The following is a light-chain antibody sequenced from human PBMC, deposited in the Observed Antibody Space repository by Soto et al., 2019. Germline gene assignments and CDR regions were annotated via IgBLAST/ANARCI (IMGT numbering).Light chain of an antibody. CDR2: DTS. CDR3: HQRGDWPT. CDR1: QNVNYY. Sequence: EIVVTQSPATLSLSPGDIATLSCRTSQNVNYYLAWYQQKPGQAPRLLIYDTSNRATGIPARFTGSGSGTDFTLPISSLEPEDFAVYYCHQRGDWPTFGGGTKVEI. J-gene: IGKJ4*01. V-gene: IGKV3-11*01.